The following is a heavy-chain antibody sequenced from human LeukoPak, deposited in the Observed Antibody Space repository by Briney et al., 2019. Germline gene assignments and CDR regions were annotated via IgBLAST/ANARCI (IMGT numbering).Heavy chain of an antibody. CDR3: VKVGRYYDTSGYYRVFDY. D-gene: IGHD3-22*01. CDR1: GFTFNTHA. J-gene: IGHJ4*02. CDR2: VSESGGTS. V-gene: IGHV3-23*01. Sequence: GGSLRLSCAASGFTFNTHAMSWVRQAPGKGLEWVASVSESGGTSYYADSVMGRFTIFRDNSKNTLYLQMNSLRAEDTAVYFCVKVGRYYDTSGYYRVFDYWGQGTLVTVSS.